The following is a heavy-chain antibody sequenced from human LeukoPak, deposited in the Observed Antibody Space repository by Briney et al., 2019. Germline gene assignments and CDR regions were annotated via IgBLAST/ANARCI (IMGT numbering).Heavy chain of an antibody. Sequence: GGSLRLSCAASGFTFSSYWMSWVRQAPGKGLEWVANIKQDGSEKYYVDSVKGRFTISRDNAKNSLYLQMNSLRAEDTAVYYCERDLGYYDSSGLPGYWGQGTLVTVSS. CDR1: GFTFSSYW. CDR2: IKQDGSEK. D-gene: IGHD3-22*01. CDR3: ERDLGYYDSSGLPGY. V-gene: IGHV3-7*01. J-gene: IGHJ4*02.